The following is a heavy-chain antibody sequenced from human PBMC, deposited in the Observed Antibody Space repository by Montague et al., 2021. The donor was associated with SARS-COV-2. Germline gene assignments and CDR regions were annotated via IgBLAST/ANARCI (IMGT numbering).Heavy chain of an antibody. CDR3: ARGKGRSPDAFDI. J-gene: IGHJ3*02. CDR2: IYYSGNP. V-gene: IGHV4-59*01. CDR1: GGSISTYY. D-gene: IGHD2-15*01. Sequence: SETLSLTCTVSGGSISTYYWSWIRQSPGKGLEWIGYIYYSGNPNYNPSLTSRLSMSADTSKNQFSLELGSVTAADTAVFFCARGKGRSPDAFDIWGQGITVTVSS.